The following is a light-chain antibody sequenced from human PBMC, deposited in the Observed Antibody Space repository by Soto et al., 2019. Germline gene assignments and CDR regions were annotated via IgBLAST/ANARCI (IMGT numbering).Light chain of an antibody. V-gene: IGKV1-33*01. J-gene: IGKJ5*01. CDR3: LQYDNLPIT. CDR1: QDISNY. CDR2: DAS. Sequence: DIQMTQSPSSLSASVGDRVTISCQASQDISNYLNWYQQKPGKAAKLLIYDASNLETGVPSRFSGSGSGTDFTFTISSLQLEDIATYYCLQYDNLPITFGQGTRLEIK.